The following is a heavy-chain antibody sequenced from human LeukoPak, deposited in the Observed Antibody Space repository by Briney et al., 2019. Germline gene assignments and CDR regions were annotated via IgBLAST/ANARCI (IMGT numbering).Heavy chain of an antibody. CDR1: GFTLTSCA. Sequence: PGGSLRLSCAVSGFTLTSCAMSWVRQAPGKGLQWVSAISGSGGSTYYADSVKGRFTISRDNSKNTLYLQMNSLRAEDTAVYYCAKGNVRIFGVVIPPLDYWGQGTLVTVSS. J-gene: IGHJ4*02. CDR3: AKGNVRIFGVVIPPLDY. D-gene: IGHD3-3*01. V-gene: IGHV3-23*01. CDR2: ISGSGGST.